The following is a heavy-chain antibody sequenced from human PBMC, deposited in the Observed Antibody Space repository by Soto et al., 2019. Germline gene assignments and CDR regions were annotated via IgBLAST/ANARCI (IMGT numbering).Heavy chain of an antibody. CDR1: GFTFSSYG. V-gene: IGHV3-33*01. CDR3: ARDPHDPLGQHPYYGMDV. J-gene: IGHJ6*02. Sequence: GGSLRLSCAASGFTFSSYGMHWVRQAPGKGLEWVAVIWYDGSNKYYADSVKGRFTISRDNSKNTLYLQMNSLRAEDTAVYYCARDPHDPLGQHPYYGMDVWGQGTTVTVSS. D-gene: IGHD6-13*01. CDR2: IWYDGSNK.